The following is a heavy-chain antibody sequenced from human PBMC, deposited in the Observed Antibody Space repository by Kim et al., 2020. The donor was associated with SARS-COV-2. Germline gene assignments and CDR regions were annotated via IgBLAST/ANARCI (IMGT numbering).Heavy chain of an antibody. Sequence: GGSLRLSCVASGFTFDTYAMSWVRQAPGKGLDWVSVIRGGAVKKFYADSVRGRFTISRDNSKNMLYVQMNSLRDEDTALYYCAKMVIMDGYNYFYYYAMDVWGKGTTVTIST. CDR2: IRGGAVKK. J-gene: IGHJ6*04. CDR1: GFTFDTYA. V-gene: IGHV3-23*01. D-gene: IGHD2-21*01. CDR3: AKMVIMDGYNYFYYYAMDV.